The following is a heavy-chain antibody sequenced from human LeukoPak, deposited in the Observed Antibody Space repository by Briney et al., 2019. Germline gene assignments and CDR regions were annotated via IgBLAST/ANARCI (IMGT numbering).Heavy chain of an antibody. CDR2: INHSGST. Sequence: SETLSLTCAVYGGSFSGYYWSWIRQPPGKGLEWIGEINHSGSTNYNPSLKSRLTISVDTSNNQFSLKLSSVTAADTAVYFCATFIAIFGANWFDPWGQGTLVIVSS. J-gene: IGHJ5*02. D-gene: IGHD3-3*01. V-gene: IGHV4-34*01. CDR3: ATFIAIFGANWFDP. CDR1: GGSFSGYY.